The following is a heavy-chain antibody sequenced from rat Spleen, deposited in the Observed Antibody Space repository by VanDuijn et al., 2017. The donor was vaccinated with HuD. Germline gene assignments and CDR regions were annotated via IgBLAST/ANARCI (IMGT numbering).Heavy chain of an antibody. J-gene: IGHJ2*01. CDR1: GFTFNNYW. CDR2: ITNASGST. Sequence: EVHLVESGGGLVQPGRSLKLSCAASGFTFNNYWMTWIRQAPGKGLEWVASITNASGSTYYPDSVKGRFTISRDNAKSTLYLQMDSLRSEDTASYYCARHHYDGSYYTGWFDYWGQGVMVTVSS. V-gene: IGHV5-31*01. CDR3: ARHHYDGSYYTGWFDY. D-gene: IGHD1-12*02.